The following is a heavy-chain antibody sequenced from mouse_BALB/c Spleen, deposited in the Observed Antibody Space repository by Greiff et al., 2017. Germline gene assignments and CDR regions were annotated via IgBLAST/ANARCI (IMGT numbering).Heavy chain of an antibody. Sequence: EVMLVESGGGLVKPGGSLKLSCAASGFTFSSFGMHWVRQAPEKGLEWVAYISSGSSTIYYADTVKGRFTISRDNPKNTLFLQMTSLRSEDTAMYYCARSGTTVVPHYFDYWGQGTTLTVSS. CDR3: ARSGTTVVPHYFDY. CDR1: GFTFSSFG. CDR2: ISSGSSTI. J-gene: IGHJ2*01. D-gene: IGHD1-1*01. V-gene: IGHV5-17*02.